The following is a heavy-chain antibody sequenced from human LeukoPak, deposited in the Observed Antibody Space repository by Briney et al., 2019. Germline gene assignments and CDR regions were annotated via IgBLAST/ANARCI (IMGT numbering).Heavy chain of an antibody. D-gene: IGHD6-13*01. J-gene: IGHJ4*02. Sequence: ASVKVSCKASGGTFSSYAISWVRQAPGQGLEWMGGISTYNGNTNYAQNLQGRVTMTTDTSTSTAYMELRSLKSDDTAVYYCARDLTIAAAGTYGYWGQGTLVTVSS. CDR2: ISTYNGNT. CDR3: ARDLTIAAAGTYGY. V-gene: IGHV1-18*01. CDR1: GGTFSSYA.